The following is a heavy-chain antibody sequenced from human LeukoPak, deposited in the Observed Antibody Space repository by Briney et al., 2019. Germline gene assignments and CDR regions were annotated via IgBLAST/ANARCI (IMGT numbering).Heavy chain of an antibody. D-gene: IGHD6-6*01. CDR2: ADGTGAAT. CDR3: AKDRPNGFDY. CDR1: GFTLRNYA. Sequence: GGSLSLTCTASGFTLRNYAMSWDRQAPGKGLVWISAADGTGAATYYADFVRGRFTVSRDNSKNTLFLQMNSLRDDDTAVYYCAKDRPNGFDYWGLGTRVTVPS. J-gene: IGHJ4*02. V-gene: IGHV3-23*01.